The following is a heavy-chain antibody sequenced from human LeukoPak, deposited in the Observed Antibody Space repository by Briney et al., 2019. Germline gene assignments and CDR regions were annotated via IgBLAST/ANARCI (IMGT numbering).Heavy chain of an antibody. CDR3: ARGGLIQRHAFDI. J-gene: IGHJ3*02. Sequence: GGSLRLSCAASGFTFDDYGMSWVRQVPGKGLEWVSGINWNGGSTGNADSVKARFTISRENAKNSLYLQMNSLRGEDTALYYCARGGLIQRHAFDIWGQRTMFTVSS. V-gene: IGHV3-20*04. D-gene: IGHD1-1*01. CDR2: INWNGGST. CDR1: GFTFDDYG.